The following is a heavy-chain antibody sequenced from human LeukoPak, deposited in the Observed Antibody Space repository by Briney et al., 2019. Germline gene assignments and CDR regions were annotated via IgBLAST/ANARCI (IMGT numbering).Heavy chain of an antibody. CDR3: ARPRYYYGSGSYYTPTQFDY. Sequence: SVKVSCKASGGTFSSYAISWVRQAPGQGLEWMGRIVPLLGIANYAQKFQGRVTITADKSTSTAYMELSSLRSEDTAVYYCARPRYYYGSGSYYTPTQFDYWGQGTLVTVSS. V-gene: IGHV1-69*04. CDR1: GGTFSSYA. J-gene: IGHJ4*02. D-gene: IGHD3-10*01. CDR2: IVPLLGIA.